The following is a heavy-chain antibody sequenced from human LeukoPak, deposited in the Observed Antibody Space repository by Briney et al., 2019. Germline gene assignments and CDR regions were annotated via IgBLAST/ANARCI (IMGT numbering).Heavy chain of an antibody. D-gene: IGHD3-16*01. Sequence: ASMKVSCKASGYTSASYDINWVRQATGQGLEWMGWMNPNSGNTGYAQKFQGRVTMTRNTSISTAYMELNNLRSQDTAVYYCARAGERPMRYFDYWGQGARVTVSP. CDR3: ARAGERPMRYFDY. CDR1: GYTSASYD. V-gene: IGHV1-8*01. J-gene: IGHJ4*02. CDR2: MNPNSGNT.